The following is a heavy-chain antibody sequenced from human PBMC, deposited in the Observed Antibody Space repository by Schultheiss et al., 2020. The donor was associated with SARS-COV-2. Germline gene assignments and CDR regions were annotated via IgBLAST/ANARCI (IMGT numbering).Heavy chain of an antibody. D-gene: IGHD1-1*01. V-gene: IGHV4-39*01. CDR1: GGSISSGGYY. CDR2: IYYSGST. J-gene: IGHJ4*02. Sequence: SETLSLTCTVSGGSISSGGYYWSWIRQHPGKGLEWIGSIYYSGSTYYNPSLKSRVTISVDTSKNQFSLKLSSVTAADTAVYYCARVQGLQLTVDYWGQGTLVTVSS. CDR3: ARVQGLQLTVDY.